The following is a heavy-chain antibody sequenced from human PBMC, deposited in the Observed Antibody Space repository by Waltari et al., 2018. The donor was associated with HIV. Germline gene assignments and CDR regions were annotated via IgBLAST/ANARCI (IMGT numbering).Heavy chain of an antibody. CDR2: IIPMSNTP. D-gene: IGHD3-16*01. J-gene: IGHJ4*02. V-gene: IGHV1-69*08. Sequence: QVPLVQSGAEVKKPGSSVKVSCKASGGAFSCYTINWVRKAPGQGLEWLGRIIPMSNTPNNAQKFQGRVTITADKSTSTAYMELTSLRSDDTAVYYCASARETMGVDFDSWGLGTLVTVSS. CDR3: ASARETMGVDFDS. CDR1: GGAFSCYT.